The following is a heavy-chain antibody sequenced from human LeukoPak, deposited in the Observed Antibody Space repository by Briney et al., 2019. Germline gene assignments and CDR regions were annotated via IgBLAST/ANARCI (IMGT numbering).Heavy chain of an antibody. D-gene: IGHD4-17*01. CDR2: IYTSGST. CDR1: GGSISRYY. J-gene: IGHJ4*02. V-gene: IGHV4-4*07. Sequence: PSETLSLTCTVSGGSISRYYWSWIRQPAGKGLEWIGRIYTSGSTNYNPSLKSRVTMSVDTSKNQFSLKLSSVTAADTAVYYCARADPIGGDYGTFDYWGQGTLVTVSS. CDR3: ARADPIGGDYGTFDY.